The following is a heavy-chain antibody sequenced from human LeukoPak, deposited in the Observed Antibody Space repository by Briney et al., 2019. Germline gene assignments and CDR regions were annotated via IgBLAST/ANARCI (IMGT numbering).Heavy chain of an antibody. J-gene: IGHJ6*03. V-gene: IGHV1-69*13. CDR2: IIPIFGTA. CDR1: GGTFSSYA. CDR3: ARGQRDPGAGAGIDYYYYYMDV. D-gene: IGHD6-19*01. Sequence: ASVKVSCKASGGTFSSYAISWVRQAPGQGLEWMGGIIPIFGTANYAQKFQGRVTITADESTTTAYMEVTGLRSEDTAAYYCARGQRDPGAGAGIDYYYYYMDVWGKGTTVTVSS.